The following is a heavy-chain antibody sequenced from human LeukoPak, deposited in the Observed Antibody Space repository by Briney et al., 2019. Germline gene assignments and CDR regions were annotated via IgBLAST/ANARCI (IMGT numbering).Heavy chain of an antibody. CDR1: GFTVSSNY. CDR2: IYSGGST. V-gene: IGHV3-66*01. Sequence: GGSLRLSCAASGFTVSSNYMSWVRQAPGKGLKWVSVIYSGGSTYYADSVKGRFTISRDNSKNTLYLQMNSLRAEDTAVYYCAREGEVGAINYWGQGTLVTVSS. D-gene: IGHD1-26*01. J-gene: IGHJ4*02. CDR3: AREGEVGAINY.